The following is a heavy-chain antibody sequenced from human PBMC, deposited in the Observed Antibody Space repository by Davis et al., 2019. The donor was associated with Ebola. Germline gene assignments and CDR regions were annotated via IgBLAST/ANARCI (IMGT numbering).Heavy chain of an antibody. CDR3: ARGGRVNYYYYGMDV. Sequence: AASVKVSCKASGYTFTGYYMHWVRQAPGQGLEWMGWINPNSGGTNYAQKFQGWVTMTRGTSISTAYMELSRLRSDDTAVYYCARGGRVNYYYYGMDVWGQGTTVTVSS. D-gene: IGHD3-10*01. CDR1: GYTFTGYY. J-gene: IGHJ6*02. CDR2: INPNSGGT. V-gene: IGHV1-2*04.